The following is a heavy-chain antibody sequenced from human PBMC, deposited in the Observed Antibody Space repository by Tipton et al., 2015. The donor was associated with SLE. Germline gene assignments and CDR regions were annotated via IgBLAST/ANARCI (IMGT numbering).Heavy chain of an antibody. CDR2: IYTRGST. CDR1: GGSISSYY. V-gene: IGHV4-4*08. CDR3: ARGSPGRSEGHYKDYHYGIDV. D-gene: IGHD3-9*01. Sequence: TLSLTCTVSGGSISSYYWSWIRQPPGKGLEWIGYIYTRGSTNYNPSLKSRVTISVDTSKNQFSLKLISVAAADTAVYYCARGSPGRSEGHYKDYHYGIDVWGQGTTVTVSS. J-gene: IGHJ6*02.